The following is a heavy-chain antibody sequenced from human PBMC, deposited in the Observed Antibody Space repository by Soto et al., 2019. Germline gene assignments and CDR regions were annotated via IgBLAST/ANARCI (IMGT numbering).Heavy chain of an antibody. CDR3: ARAHEVAWFDS. CDR2: ITNRGTHT. CDR1: GFSFSSYT. V-gene: IGHV3-21*06. J-gene: IGHJ5*01. Sequence: NPGGSLRLSCTASGFSFSSYTMNWVRQAPGKGLQWVASITNRGTHTYSADSVKGRFTISRDSDKNSLYLQMNNLRAEDTATYYCARAHEVAWFDSWGLGTLVTVSS. D-gene: IGHD2-15*01.